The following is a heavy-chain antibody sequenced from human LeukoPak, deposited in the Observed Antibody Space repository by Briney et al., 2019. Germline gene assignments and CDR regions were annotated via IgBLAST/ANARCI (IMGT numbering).Heavy chain of an antibody. J-gene: IGHJ4*02. CDR2: IYYSGST. V-gene: IGHV4-59*01. D-gene: IGHD3-22*01. Sequence: PSETLSLTCTVSGGSISSYYWSWIRQPPGKGLEWIGYIYYSGSTNYNPSLKSRVTISVDTSKDQFSLKLSSVTAADTAVYYCARDSRYYYDSSGYLLLDYWGQGTLVTVSS. CDR1: GGSISSYY. CDR3: ARDSRYYYDSSGYLLLDY.